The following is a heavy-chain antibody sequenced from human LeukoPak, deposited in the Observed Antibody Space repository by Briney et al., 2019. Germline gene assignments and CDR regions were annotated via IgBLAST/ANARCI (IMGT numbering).Heavy chain of an antibody. CDR1: GGTFSSYA. V-gene: IGHV1-18*01. Sequence: GASVKVSCKASGGTFSSYAISWVRQAPGQGLEWMGWISAYNGNTNYAQKLQGRVTMTTDTSTSTAYMELRSLRSDDTAVYYCARVGGSSWSRGWFDPWGQGTLVTVSS. CDR2: ISAYNGNT. D-gene: IGHD6-13*01. CDR3: ARVGGSSWSRGWFDP. J-gene: IGHJ5*02.